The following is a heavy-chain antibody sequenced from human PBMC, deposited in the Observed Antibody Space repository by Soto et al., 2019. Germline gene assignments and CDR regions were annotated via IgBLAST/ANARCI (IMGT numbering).Heavy chain of an antibody. V-gene: IGHV2-26*01. D-gene: IGHD6-13*01. J-gene: IGHJ5*02. CDR1: GFSLSNARMG. CDR3: ARIRSVGIAAAGHKGGNWFDR. CDR2: IFSNDEK. Sequence: QVTLKESGPVLVKPTETLTLTCTVSGFSLSNARMGVSWIRQPPGKALEWLAHIFSNDEKSYSTSLKSRLTISKDTSKSQVVLTMTNMDPVDTATYYCARIRSVGIAAAGHKGGNWFDRWGQGTLVTVSS.